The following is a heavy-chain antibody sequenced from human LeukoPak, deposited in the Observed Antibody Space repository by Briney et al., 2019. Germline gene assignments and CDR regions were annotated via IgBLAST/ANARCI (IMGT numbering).Heavy chain of an antibody. CDR3: VKAGGSYSYGNSIDY. Sequence: GGSLRLSCSASGFTFSSYAMHWVRQAPGKGLEYVSAISSNGGGTSYADSVKGRFTISRDNSKNTLYLQMSSLRAEATAVYYCVKAGGSYSYGNSIDYWGQGTLVTVSS. D-gene: IGHD5-18*01. CDR2: ISSNGGGT. CDR1: GFTFSSYA. J-gene: IGHJ4*02. V-gene: IGHV3-64D*06.